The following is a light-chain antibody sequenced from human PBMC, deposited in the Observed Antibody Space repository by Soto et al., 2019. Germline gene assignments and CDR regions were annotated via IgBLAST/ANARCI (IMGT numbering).Light chain of an antibody. Sequence: QAVLTQEPSLTLSPGGTVTLTCVSSTGAVTNGHYPYLFQQKPGQAPRTLIYDTTNRHSWTPARFSGSLLGGKAALTLSGAQPEDEAEYYCLLSYNGPYVFGTGTKVTAL. CDR2: DTT. J-gene: IGLJ1*01. CDR3: LLSYNGPYV. V-gene: IGLV7-46*01. CDR1: TGAVTNGHY.